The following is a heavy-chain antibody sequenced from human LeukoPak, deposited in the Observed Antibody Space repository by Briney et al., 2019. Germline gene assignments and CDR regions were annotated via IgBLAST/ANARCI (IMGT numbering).Heavy chain of an antibody. CDR2: ISAYNGNT. CDR3: ARAQGSSWYLGDY. Sequence: GASVKVSCKASGYTFTSYGISWVRQAPGQGLEWMGWISAYNGNTNYAQKLQGRVTMTTDTSTSTAHMELRSLRSDDTAVYYCARAQGSSWYLGDYWGQGTLVTVSS. V-gene: IGHV1-18*01. CDR1: GYTFTSYG. J-gene: IGHJ4*02. D-gene: IGHD6-13*01.